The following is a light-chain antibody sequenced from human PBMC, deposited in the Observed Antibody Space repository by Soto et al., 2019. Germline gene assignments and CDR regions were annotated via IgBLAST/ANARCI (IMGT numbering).Light chain of an antibody. V-gene: IGKV3-15*01. CDR2: DTS. CDR1: QSVSNT. Sequence: EIIMTQSPATLSVSPGERATLSCRASQSVSNTLAWFQQKPGQAPRLLIYDTSTRATGIPARFSGSGSGTEFTLTISSLQSEDFAVYYCQQYNSWPLTFGGGTKVDIK. CDR3: QQYNSWPLT. J-gene: IGKJ4*01.